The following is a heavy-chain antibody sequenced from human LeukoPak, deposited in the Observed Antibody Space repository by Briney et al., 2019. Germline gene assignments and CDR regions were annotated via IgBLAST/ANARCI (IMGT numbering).Heavy chain of an antibody. V-gene: IGHV4-59*11. CDR2: IFYSGTT. J-gene: IGHJ4*02. CDR3: ARGGSAAKYYFDC. Sequence: SETLSLTCTVSHGSISPLYWGWIRQPPGKGLEFIGYIFYSGTTNFNPSLKSRVTLSVDTSKNQFSLRLNSVTAADTAVYYCARGGSAAKYYFDCWGQGTLVTVSS. D-gene: IGHD6-13*01. CDR1: HGSISPLY.